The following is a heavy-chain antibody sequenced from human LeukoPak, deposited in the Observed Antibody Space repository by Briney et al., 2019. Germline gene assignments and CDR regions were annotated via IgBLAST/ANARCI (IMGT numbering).Heavy chain of an antibody. J-gene: IGHJ4*02. CDR3: ARVGRIAARPFDY. Sequence: GGSLRLSCAASGFTFSSYWMHWVRQAPGKGLVWVSRIGSDGSSINYADSVKGRFTISRDNAKNTLYLQMSSLRAEDTAVYYCARVGRIAARPFDYWGQGTLVTVSS. CDR1: GFTFSSYW. D-gene: IGHD6-6*01. V-gene: IGHV3-74*01. CDR2: IGSDGSSI.